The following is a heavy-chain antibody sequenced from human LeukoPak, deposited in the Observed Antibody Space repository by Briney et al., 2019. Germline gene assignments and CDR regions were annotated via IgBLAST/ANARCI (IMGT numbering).Heavy chain of an antibody. CDR3: ARDKGPYWYFDL. J-gene: IGHJ2*01. CDR1: DGSISTYY. CDR2: IYNSGST. V-gene: IGHV4-59*01. Sequence: SETLSLTCTVSDGSISTYYWNWIRHPPGKGLERIGNIYNSGSTDYNPSLKSRVTISVNTSKNQISLKLSSVTAADTAVYYCARDKGPYWYFDLWGRGTLVTVSS.